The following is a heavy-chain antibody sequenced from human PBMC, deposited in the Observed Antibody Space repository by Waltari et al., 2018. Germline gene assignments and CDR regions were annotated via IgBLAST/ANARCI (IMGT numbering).Heavy chain of an antibody. CDR2: CGPEDGET. J-gene: IGHJ5*02. D-gene: IGHD5-18*01. Sequence: QVQLVQSGAEVKKPGASVKVSCKVSGYTLTELSMHWVRQAPGKGLEWMGGCGPEDGETIYAQKFQGRVTMTEDTSTDTAYMELSSLRSEDTAVYYCAPLWSHDNWFDPWGQGTLVTVSS. CDR3: APLWSHDNWFDP. V-gene: IGHV1-24*01. CDR1: GYTLTELS.